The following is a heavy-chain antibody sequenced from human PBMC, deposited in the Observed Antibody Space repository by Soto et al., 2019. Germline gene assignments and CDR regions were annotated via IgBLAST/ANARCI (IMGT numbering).Heavy chain of an antibody. Sequence: SETLSVTCTVSGGSISSGGYYWSWIRQHPGKGLEWIGYIYYSGSTYCNPSLKSRVTISVDTSKNQFSLKLSSVTAADTAVYYCARGGAPDYWGQGTLVTVSS. CDR2: IYYSGST. D-gene: IGHD1-26*01. V-gene: IGHV4-31*03. CDR1: GGSISSGGYY. CDR3: ARGGAPDY. J-gene: IGHJ4*02.